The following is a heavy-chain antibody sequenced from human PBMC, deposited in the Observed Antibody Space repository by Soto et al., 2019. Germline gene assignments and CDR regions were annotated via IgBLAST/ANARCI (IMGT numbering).Heavy chain of an antibody. D-gene: IGHD2-2*01. CDR3: ATAVPFDY. Sequence: EVQLVESGGGLVQPGGSLRLSCAASGFTFSSYWMHWVRQAPGKGLVWVSRINSDGSSTYYADSVKGRFTISRDNAKNTVYLQMNRLSAEDTAVYYCATAVPFDYWGQGTLVTVSS. CDR1: GFTFSSYW. CDR2: INSDGSST. J-gene: IGHJ4*02. V-gene: IGHV3-74*01.